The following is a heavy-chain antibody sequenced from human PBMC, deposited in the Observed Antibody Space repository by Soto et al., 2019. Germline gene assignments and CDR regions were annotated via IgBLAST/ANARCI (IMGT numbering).Heavy chain of an antibody. CDR2: IIPIFGTA. D-gene: IGHD2-15*01. CDR1: GGTFSSYA. V-gene: IGHV1-69*12. CDR3: GGERRWYQCFDY. Sequence: QVQLVQSGAEVKKPGSSVKVSCKASGGTFSSYAISWVRQAPGQGLEWMGGIIPIFGTANYAQKFQGRVTTTANESTSTAYMELSSLRSEDTAVYYCGGERRWYQCFDYWGQGTLVNVSS. J-gene: IGHJ4*02.